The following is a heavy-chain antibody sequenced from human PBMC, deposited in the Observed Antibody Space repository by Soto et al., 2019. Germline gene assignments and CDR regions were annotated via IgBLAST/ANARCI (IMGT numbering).Heavy chain of an antibody. CDR1: GSTFPNYP. CDR2: ISHDGANK. D-gene: IGHD6-13*01. CDR3: VRGGYSSSWERLDP. V-gene: IGHV3-30-3*01. Sequence: VQLVESGGGVIHPGKSLRLSCAASGSTFPNYPMHWVRQTPDNGLEWVAVISHDGANKNSADSVKGRFTISRDNSTNTLYLQMDSLRVEDTAMYYCVRGGYSSSWERLDPWGQGTLVTVSS. J-gene: IGHJ5*02.